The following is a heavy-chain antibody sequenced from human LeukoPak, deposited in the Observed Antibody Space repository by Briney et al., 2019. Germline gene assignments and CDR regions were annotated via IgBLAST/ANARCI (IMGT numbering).Heavy chain of an antibody. V-gene: IGHV3-11*04. J-gene: IGHJ4*02. D-gene: IGHD6-13*01. Sequence: PGGSLRLSCAASGFTFSDYYMSWIRQAPGKGLEWVSYISSSGSTIYYADPVKGRFTISRDNAKNSLYLQMNSLRAEDTAVYYCASAGYSSSWYLDLSLKIDYWGQGTLVTVSS. CDR3: ASAGYSSSWYLDLSLKIDY. CDR2: ISSSGSTI. CDR1: GFTFSDYY.